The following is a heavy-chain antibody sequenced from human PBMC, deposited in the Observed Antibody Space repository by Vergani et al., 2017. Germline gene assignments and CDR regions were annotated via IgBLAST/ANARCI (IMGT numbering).Heavy chain of an antibody. V-gene: IGHV3-21*04. CDR3: ARTESGLGAFDI. CDR2: ISSSSSYI. CDR1: GFTFSSYS. D-gene: IGHD3-10*01. J-gene: IGHJ3*02. Sequence: EVQLVESGGGLVKPGGSLRLSCAASGFTFSSYSMNWVRQAPGKGLEWVSSISSSSSYIYYADSVKGRFTISRDNSKNTLYLQMNSLGAEDTAVYYCARTESGLGAFDIWGQGTMVTVSS.